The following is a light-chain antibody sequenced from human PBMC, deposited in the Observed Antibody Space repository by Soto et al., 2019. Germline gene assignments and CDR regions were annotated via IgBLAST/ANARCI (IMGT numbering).Light chain of an antibody. CDR3: QQYKNWPRT. Sequence: EIVMTQSPATLSVSPGERTTLXXRASQSVSSDLAWYHQKPGQAPRXLIYGASTRATGIPARFSGSGSGTEFTLTINSLQSEDFAVYYCQQYKNWPRTFGQGTKVDIK. CDR1: QSVSSD. V-gene: IGKV3-15*01. J-gene: IGKJ1*01. CDR2: GAS.